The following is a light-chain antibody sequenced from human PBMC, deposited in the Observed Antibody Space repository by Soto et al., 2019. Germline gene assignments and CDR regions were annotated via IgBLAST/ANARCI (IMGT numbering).Light chain of an antibody. CDR1: QSVSSN. CDR3: QQHNSWPWT. J-gene: IGKJ1*01. V-gene: IGKV3-15*01. Sequence: IVMTQSPATLSVSPGESATLSCRASQSVSSNLAWYQQKPGQAPRLLIYGASTRVTGIPARFSGSGSGTEFTLTISRLQSEDFAVYYCQQHNSWPWTFGQGTKV. CDR2: GAS.